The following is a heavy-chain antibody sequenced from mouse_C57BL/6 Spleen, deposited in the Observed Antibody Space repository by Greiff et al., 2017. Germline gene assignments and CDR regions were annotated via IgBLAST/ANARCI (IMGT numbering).Heavy chain of an antibody. D-gene: IGHD3-1*01. J-gene: IGHJ2*01. V-gene: IGHV1-69*01. CDR2: IDPSDSYT. CDR1: GYTFTSYW. CDR3: AKVGSNFDY. Sequence: QVQLQQPGAELVMPGASVKLSCKASGYTFTSYWMHWVKQRPGQGLEWIGEIDPSDSYTNYNQKFKGKATLTVDKSSSTAYMQLSSLTSDDSAVFYCAKVGSNFDYWGQGTTLTVSS.